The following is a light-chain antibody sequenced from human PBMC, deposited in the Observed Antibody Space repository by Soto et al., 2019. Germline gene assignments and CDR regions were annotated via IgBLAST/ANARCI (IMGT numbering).Light chain of an antibody. J-gene: IGKJ3*01. CDR2: SAS. CDR1: QNINTY. CDR3: QQRSNWPPIT. V-gene: IGKV3-11*01. Sequence: EIVLTQSPATLSLSPGERATLSCRASQNINTYLAWYQQKPGQAPRLLIYSASNRATGIPARFSGSGSGTDFTLTISSLEPEDFAVYYCQQRSNWPPITFGPGTKVDIK.